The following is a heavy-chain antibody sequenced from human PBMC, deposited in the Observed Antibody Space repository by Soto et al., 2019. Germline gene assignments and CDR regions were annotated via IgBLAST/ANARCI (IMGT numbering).Heavy chain of an antibody. CDR3: ARSPNLYDSTNQVRGMDV. Sequence: ASVKVSCKASGYTFTSYGITWVRQAPGQGLGMMGLITTYGNTYYAQKFQGRVTMTTDTSTSTSYMELSSLRSDDTAVYYCARSPNLYDSTNQVRGMDVWGQGTTVTVSS. J-gene: IGHJ6*02. CDR2: ITTYGNT. D-gene: IGHD3-22*01. CDR1: GYTFTSYG. V-gene: IGHV1-18*01.